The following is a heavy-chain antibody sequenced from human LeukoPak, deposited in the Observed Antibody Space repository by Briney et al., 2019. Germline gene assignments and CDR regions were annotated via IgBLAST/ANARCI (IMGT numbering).Heavy chain of an antibody. D-gene: IGHD3-22*01. CDR1: GGSISSSSYY. CDR2: IYYSGST. CDR3: ARWGSGYWGFDY. Sequence: SETLSLTCTVSGGSISSSSYYWDWIRQPPGKGLEWIGSIYYSGSTYYNPSLKSRVTISVDTSKNQFSLKLSSVTAADTAVYYCARWGSGYWGFDYWGQGTLVTVSS. J-gene: IGHJ4*02. V-gene: IGHV4-39*01.